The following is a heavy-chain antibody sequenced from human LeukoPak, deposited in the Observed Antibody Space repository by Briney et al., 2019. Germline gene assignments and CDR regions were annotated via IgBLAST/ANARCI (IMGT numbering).Heavy chain of an antibody. CDR2: ISSSGSTI. V-gene: IGHV3-11*01. Sequence: GGSLRLSCAAPGLTFSDYYMSWIRQAPGKGLEWVSYISSSGSTIYYADSVKGRFTISRDNAKNSLYLQMNSLRAEDTAVYYCARDQGFGEFTYYYGMDVWGQGTTVTVSS. CDR3: ARDQGFGEFTYYYGMDV. CDR1: GLTFSDYY. D-gene: IGHD3-10*01. J-gene: IGHJ6*02.